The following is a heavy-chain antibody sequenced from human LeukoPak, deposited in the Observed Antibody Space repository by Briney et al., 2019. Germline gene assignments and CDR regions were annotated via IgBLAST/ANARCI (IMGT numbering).Heavy chain of an antibody. CDR3: ARHQAPNSYYYGMDV. J-gene: IGHJ6*02. CDR1: GFTFSDYY. Sequence: GGSLRLSCAASGFTFSDYYMTWIRQAPGKGVEWVSYISDSTSYTKYADSVKGRFTISRDNAKNSLYLQMNSLRVEDTAVYYCARHQAPNSYYYGMDVWGLGTTVTVSS. CDR2: ISDSTSYT. V-gene: IGHV3-11*06.